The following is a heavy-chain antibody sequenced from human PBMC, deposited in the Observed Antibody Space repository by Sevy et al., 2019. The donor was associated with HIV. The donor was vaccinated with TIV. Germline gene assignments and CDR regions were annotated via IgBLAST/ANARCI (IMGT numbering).Heavy chain of an antibody. CDR3: AKDQSQWLVRGTSDY. J-gene: IGHJ4*02. Sequence: GGSLRLSCAASGFTFSSYAMSWVRHAPGKGLEWVSAISGSGGSTYYADSVKGRFTISRDNSKNTLYLQMNSLRAEDTAVYYCAKDQSQWLVRGTSDYWGQGTLVTVSS. CDR1: GFTFSSYA. CDR2: ISGSGGST. D-gene: IGHD6-19*01. V-gene: IGHV3-23*01.